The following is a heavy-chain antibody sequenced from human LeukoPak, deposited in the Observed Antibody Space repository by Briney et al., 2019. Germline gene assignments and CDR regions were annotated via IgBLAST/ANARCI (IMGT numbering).Heavy chain of an antibody. J-gene: IGHJ4*02. CDR1: GYTFTSYG. V-gene: IGHV1-18*01. D-gene: IGHD6-13*01. Sequence: GASVKVSCKASGYTFTSYGISWVRQAPGQGLEWMGWIGAYNGNTNYAQKLQGRVTMTTDTSTSTAYMELRSLRSDDTAVYYCARDDRIAAAGKGLDYWGQGTLVTVSS. CDR3: ARDDRIAAAGKGLDY. CDR2: IGAYNGNT.